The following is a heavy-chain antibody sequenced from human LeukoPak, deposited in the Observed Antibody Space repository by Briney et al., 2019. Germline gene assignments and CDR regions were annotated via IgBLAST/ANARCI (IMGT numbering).Heavy chain of an antibody. Sequence: SGTLSLTCAVSGGSISSSNWWSWVRQPPGKGLEWIGSIYYSGSTYYNPSLKSRVTISVDTSKNQFSLKLSSVTAADTAVYYCASLYYYYYYMDVWGKGTTVTVS. J-gene: IGHJ6*03. CDR2: IYYSGST. CDR3: ASLYYYYYYMDV. V-gene: IGHV4-4*02. CDR1: GGSISSSNW.